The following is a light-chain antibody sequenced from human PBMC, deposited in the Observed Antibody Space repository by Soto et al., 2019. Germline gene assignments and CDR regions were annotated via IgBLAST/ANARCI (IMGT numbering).Light chain of an antibody. CDR3: QQRSDWPPVT. J-gene: IGKJ4*01. CDR2: DAF. Sequence: EIVLTQSPATLSLSPGERATLSCRASQSVGSYLAWYQQKPGQAPRLLIYDAFNRATGIPARFNGSGSGTDFTLTISRLEPEDVAVYYCQQRSDWPPVTFGGGTKVEIK. CDR1: QSVGSY. V-gene: IGKV3-11*01.